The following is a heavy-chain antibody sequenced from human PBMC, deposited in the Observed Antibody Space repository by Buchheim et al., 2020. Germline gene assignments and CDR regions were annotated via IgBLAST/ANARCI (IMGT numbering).Heavy chain of an antibody. D-gene: IGHD2-2*01. Sequence: EVQLVESGGGLVKPGGSLRLSCAASGFTFSNAWMNWVREAPGKGLEWVGRIKSKTDGGTTDYAAPVKGRFTISRDESKNTLYLQMNSLKTEDTAVYYCTKSIVVVPTLPAYNWFDPWGQGTL. CDR2: IKSKTDGGTT. J-gene: IGHJ5*02. V-gene: IGHV3-15*07. CDR1: GFTFSNAW. CDR3: TKSIVVVPTLPAYNWFDP.